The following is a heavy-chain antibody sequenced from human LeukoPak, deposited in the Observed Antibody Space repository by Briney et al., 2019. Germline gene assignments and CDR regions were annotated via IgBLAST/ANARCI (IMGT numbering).Heavy chain of an antibody. CDR3: VYSGNFRFDY. CDR2: ISPDGTSA. CDR1: GFTFSSNW. D-gene: IGHD1-26*01. J-gene: IGHJ4*02. V-gene: IGHV3-74*01. Sequence: GGSLRLSCAASGFTFSSNWIHWVRQVPGKGLVWVSRISPDGTSATYADSVKGRFTISRDNAKNTLYLQMNTLRAEDTAVYYCVYSGNFRFDYWGQGTLVTVSS.